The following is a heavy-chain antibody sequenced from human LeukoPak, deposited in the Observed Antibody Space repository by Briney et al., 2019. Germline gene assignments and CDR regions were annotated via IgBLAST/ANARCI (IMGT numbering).Heavy chain of an antibody. D-gene: IGHD6-19*01. Sequence: SETLSLTCTVSGGSISSSSYYWGWIRQPPGKGLEWIGSIYYSGSTYYNPSLKSRVTISVDTSKNQFSLKLSSVTAADTAVYYCARDNGGIAVAGMGGGYFDYWGQGTLVTVSS. V-gene: IGHV4-39*07. CDR3: ARDNGGIAVAGMGGGYFDY. CDR1: GGSISSSSYY. CDR2: IYYSGST. J-gene: IGHJ4*02.